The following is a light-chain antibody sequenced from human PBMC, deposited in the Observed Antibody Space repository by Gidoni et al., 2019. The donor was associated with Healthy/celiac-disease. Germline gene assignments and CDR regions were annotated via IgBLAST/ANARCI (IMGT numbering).Light chain of an antibody. CDR3: CSYAGGVV. CDR2: EGS. V-gene: IGLV2-23*01. Sequence: QSALTQPASVSGSPGQSITISCTGTRSDVGSYNLVSWYQQHPGKAPKLMIYEGSKRPSGVSNRFSGSKSGNTASLTISGLQAEDDADYYCCSYAGGVVFGGGTKLTVL. CDR1: RSDVGSYNL. J-gene: IGLJ3*02.